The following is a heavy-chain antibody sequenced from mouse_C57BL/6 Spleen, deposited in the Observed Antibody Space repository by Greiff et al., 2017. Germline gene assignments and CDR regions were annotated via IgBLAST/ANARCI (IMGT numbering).Heavy chain of an antibody. J-gene: IGHJ1*03. D-gene: IGHD2-5*01. Sequence: QVQLQQSGPELVKPGASVKISCKASGYAFSSSWMNWVKQRPGKGLEWIGRIYPGDGDTNYNGKFKGKATLTADKSSSTAYMQLSSLTSEDSAVYFCARPPYYSNPYWYFDVWGTGTTVTVSS. CDR2: IYPGDGDT. CDR3: ARPPYYSNPYWYFDV. CDR1: GYAFSSSW. V-gene: IGHV1-82*01.